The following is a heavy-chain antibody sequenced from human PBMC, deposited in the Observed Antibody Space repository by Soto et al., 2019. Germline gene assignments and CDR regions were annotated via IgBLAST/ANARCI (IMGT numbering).Heavy chain of an antibody. J-gene: IGHJ6*02. CDR1: GGTFSSYA. CDR2: IIPIFGTA. V-gene: IGHV1-69*06. CDR3: ARARSYSSGGMIETESYYYYGMDV. D-gene: IGHD6-19*01. Sequence: QVQLVQSGAEVKKPGSSVKVSCKASGGTFSSYAISWVRQAPGQGLEWMGGIIPIFGTANYAQKFQGRVTITADKSTSTAYMELSSLRSEDTAVYYCARARSYSSGGMIETESYYYYGMDVWGQGTTVTVSS.